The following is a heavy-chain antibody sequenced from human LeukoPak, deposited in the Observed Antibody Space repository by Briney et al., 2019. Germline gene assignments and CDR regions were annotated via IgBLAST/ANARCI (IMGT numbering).Heavy chain of an antibody. Sequence: SETLSLTCTVSNYSINTGYYWGWIRQPPGKGLEWIGSIYHSGNTYYNPSLKNRVTISIDTSKSQFSLKLNSVTAADTAVYFCARVFARYSGSFWGQGSLVTVSS. CDR1: NYSINTGYY. J-gene: IGHJ4*02. V-gene: IGHV4-38-2*02. D-gene: IGHD1-26*01. CDR2: IYHSGNT. CDR3: ARVFARYSGSF.